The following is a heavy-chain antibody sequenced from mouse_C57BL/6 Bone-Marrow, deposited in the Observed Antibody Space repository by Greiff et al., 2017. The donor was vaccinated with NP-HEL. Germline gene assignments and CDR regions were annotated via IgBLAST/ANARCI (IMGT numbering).Heavy chain of an antibody. CDR1: GYTFTSYT. V-gene: IGHV1-4*01. CDR3: ARYYGSSPGYFDY. J-gene: IGHJ2*01. D-gene: IGHD1-1*01. CDR2: INPSSGYT. Sequence: VKLQESGAELARPGASVKMSCKASGYTFTSYTMHWVKQRPGQGLEWIGYINPSSGYTKYNQKFKDKATLTADKSSSTAYMQLSSLTSEDSAVYYCARYYGSSPGYFDYWGQGTTLTVSS.